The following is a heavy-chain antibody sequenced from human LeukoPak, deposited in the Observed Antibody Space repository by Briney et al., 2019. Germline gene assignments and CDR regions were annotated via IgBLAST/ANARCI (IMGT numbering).Heavy chain of an antibody. J-gene: IGHJ4*02. Sequence: GASVKVSCKASGGTFSSYDISWVRQAPGQGLEWMGGITPLFGVANYAQKFQGRVTISAVESKSTAYVELRSLRSEDTAVYYCARGWLAETTVVTPYNYWGQGTLVTVSS. V-gene: IGHV1-69*13. CDR1: GGTFSSYD. D-gene: IGHD4-23*01. CDR2: ITPLFGVA. CDR3: ARGWLAETTVVTPYNY.